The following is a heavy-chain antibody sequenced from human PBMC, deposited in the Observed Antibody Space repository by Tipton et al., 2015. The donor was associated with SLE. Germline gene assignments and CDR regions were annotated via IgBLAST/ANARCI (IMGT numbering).Heavy chain of an antibody. CDR3: AIKAVASVQH. J-gene: IGHJ1*01. V-gene: IGHV1-69*01. D-gene: IGHD6-19*01. Sequence: VQLVQSGAEVKKPGSSVKVSCKDSGDTFSSYAISWVRQAPGKGLEWMGGLIPIFAKANYAQKFQGRVTINADQSTSTAYMELSSLRSEDTAEYYCAIKAVASVQHWGQGTLLTVSS. CDR2: LIPIFAKA. CDR1: GDTFSSYA.